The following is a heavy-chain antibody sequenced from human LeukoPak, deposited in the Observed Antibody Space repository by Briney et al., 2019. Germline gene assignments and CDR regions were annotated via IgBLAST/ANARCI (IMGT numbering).Heavy chain of an antibody. V-gene: IGHV1-24*01. D-gene: IGHD3-10*01. CDR2: FDPEDGET. CDR1: GYTFTGYY. J-gene: IGHJ3*02. CDR3: ATDFGFGELTFGSGAFDI. Sequence: GASVKVSCKASGYTFTGYYMHWVRQAPGKGLEWMGGFDPEDGETIYAQKFQGRVTMTEDTSTDTAYMELSSLRSEDTAVYYCATDFGFGELTFGSGAFDIWGQGTMVTVSS.